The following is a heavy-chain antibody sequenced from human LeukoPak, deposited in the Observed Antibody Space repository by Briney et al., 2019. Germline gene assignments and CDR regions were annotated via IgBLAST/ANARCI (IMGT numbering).Heavy chain of an antibody. CDR1: GGTFSSYA. Sequence: SVKVSCKASGGTFSSYAISWVREAPGPGLEWMGGIIPIFGTANYAQKFQGRVTITADKSTSTAYMELSSLRSEDTAVYYCARDQGGYCSGGSCYSHAFDIWGQGTMVTVSS. CDR2: IIPIFGTA. J-gene: IGHJ3*02. D-gene: IGHD2-15*01. V-gene: IGHV1-69*06. CDR3: ARDQGGYCSGGSCYSHAFDI.